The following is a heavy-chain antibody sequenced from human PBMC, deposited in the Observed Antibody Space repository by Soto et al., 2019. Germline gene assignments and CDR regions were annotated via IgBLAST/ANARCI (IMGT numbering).Heavy chain of an antibody. V-gene: IGHV3-30-3*01. Sequence: LRLSYAASGGTSSTHASHWIRQAPGKGLECVAIVSFDGSNKYYADSVKGRFTISRDNSKNTLYLQMSGLTPEDTAFYYCARDQTGITTAGGGRIDRWGQGTLVTVSS. CDR2: VSFDGSNK. J-gene: IGHJ5*02. D-gene: IGHD6-13*01. CDR3: ARDQTGITTAGGGRIDR. CDR1: GGTSSTHA.